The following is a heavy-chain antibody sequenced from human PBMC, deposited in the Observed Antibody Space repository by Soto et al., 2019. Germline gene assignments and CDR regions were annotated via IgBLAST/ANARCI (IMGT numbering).Heavy chain of an antibody. V-gene: IGHV1-2*02. J-gene: IGHJ5*02. Sequence: ASVKVSCKAPGYPSSDNQIHWLRRAPGQGLEGMGRINPKSDDTNYAQKFQGRVTMTRDTSIDTAYLELTGLTSDDTATYYCARKHSLDYIRWGLDPWGQGTLVTV. CDR2: INPKSDDT. D-gene: IGHD4-4*01. CDR1: GYPSSDNQ. CDR3: ARKHSLDYIRWGLDP.